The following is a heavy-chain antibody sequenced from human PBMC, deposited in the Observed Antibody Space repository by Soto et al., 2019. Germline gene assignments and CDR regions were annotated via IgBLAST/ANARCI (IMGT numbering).Heavy chain of an antibody. Sequence: GGSLRLSCAASGFTFSSYWMSWVRQAPGKGLEWVANIKQDGSEKYNVDSVKGRFTISRDNAKNSLYLQMNSLRAEDTAVYYCANLEWAGSMDVWGQGTTVTVSS. D-gene: IGHD3-3*01. J-gene: IGHJ6*02. CDR1: GFTFSSYW. V-gene: IGHV3-7*03. CDR2: IKQDGSEK. CDR3: ANLEWAGSMDV.